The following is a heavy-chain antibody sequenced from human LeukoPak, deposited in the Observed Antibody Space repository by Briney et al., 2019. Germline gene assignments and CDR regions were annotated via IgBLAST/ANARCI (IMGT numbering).Heavy chain of an antibody. CDR1: GGSISSYY. J-gene: IGHJ4*02. CDR2: IYYSGST. V-gene: IGHV4-59*08. Sequence: PSETLALTCTVSGGSISSYYWSWIRQPPGKGLEWIGYIYYSGSTNYNPSLKSRVTISVDTSKNQFSLKLSPVTAADTAVYYCARHASRGVSWFLFDYWGQGTLVTVSS. CDR3: ARHASRGVSWFLFDY. D-gene: IGHD3-10*01.